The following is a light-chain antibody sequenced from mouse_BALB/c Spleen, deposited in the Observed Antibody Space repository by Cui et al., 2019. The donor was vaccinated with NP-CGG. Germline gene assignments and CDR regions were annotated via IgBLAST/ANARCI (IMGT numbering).Light chain of an antibody. CDR3: ALWYSNHWV. CDR2: GTN. CDR1: TGAVTTSNY. V-gene: IGLV1*01. Sequence: QAVVTQESALTTSPGETVTPTCCSSTGAVTTSNYANWVQEKPDHLFTGLIGGTNNRAPGVPARFSGSLIGDKAALTITGPQTEDEAIYFCALWYSNHWVFGGGTKLTVL. J-gene: IGLJ1*01.